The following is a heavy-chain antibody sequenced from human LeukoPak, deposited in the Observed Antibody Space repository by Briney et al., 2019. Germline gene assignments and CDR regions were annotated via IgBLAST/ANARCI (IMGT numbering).Heavy chain of an antibody. Sequence: SETQSLTCTVSGGSISSYYWSWIRQPPGKGLEWIGYIYYSGSTNYNPSLKSRVTISVDTSKNQFSLKLSSVTAADTAVYYCARLYYGSGSYYADYWGQGTLVTVSS. CDR3: ARLYYGSGSYYADY. D-gene: IGHD3-10*01. V-gene: IGHV4-59*08. CDR1: GGSISSYY. J-gene: IGHJ4*02. CDR2: IYYSGST.